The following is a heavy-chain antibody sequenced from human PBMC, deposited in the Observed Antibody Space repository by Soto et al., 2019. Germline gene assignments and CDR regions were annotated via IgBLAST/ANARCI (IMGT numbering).Heavy chain of an antibody. CDR1: GYTFTSYD. Sequence: ASVKVSCKASGYTFTSYDINWVRQATGQGLEWMGWMNPNSGNTGYAQKFQGRVTMTRNTSISTAYMELSSLRSEDTAVYYCARGTVGATHYYYGMDVWGQGTTVTVSS. J-gene: IGHJ6*02. V-gene: IGHV1-8*01. D-gene: IGHD1-26*01. CDR2: MNPNSGNT. CDR3: ARGTVGATHYYYGMDV.